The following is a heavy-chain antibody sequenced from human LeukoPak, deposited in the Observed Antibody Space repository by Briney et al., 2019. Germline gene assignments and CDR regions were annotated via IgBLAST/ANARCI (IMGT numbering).Heavy chain of an antibody. CDR2: IYPDDSDT. J-gene: IGHJ5*02. D-gene: IGHD4-11*01. Sequence: GESLKISCKGSGYSFTDYWIGWVRPMPGKGLEWMGIIYPDDSDTRYSPSFQGQVTISADKSINTAYLQWSSLKASDTAIYYCARHGPFYSNRNYFDPWGQGTLVTVSS. CDR3: ARHGPFYSNRNYFDP. V-gene: IGHV5-51*01. CDR1: GYSFTDYW.